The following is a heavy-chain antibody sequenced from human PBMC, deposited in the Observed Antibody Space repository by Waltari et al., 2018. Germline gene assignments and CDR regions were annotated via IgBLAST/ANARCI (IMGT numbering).Heavy chain of an antibody. CDR1: GFNLSSYA. CDR3: AKDQYTSSRRGFDS. Sequence: EVQLSESGGGLVQPGGSLRLSCAASGFNLSSYAMSWVRQAPGKGLEWVSTMRGSAASTYYADSVKGRFTISRDISKNTLFLQMNSLRAEDTALYSCAKDQYTSSRRGFDSWGQGTLVTVSS. V-gene: IGHV3-23*01. CDR2: MRGSAAST. J-gene: IGHJ4*02. D-gene: IGHD3-10*01.